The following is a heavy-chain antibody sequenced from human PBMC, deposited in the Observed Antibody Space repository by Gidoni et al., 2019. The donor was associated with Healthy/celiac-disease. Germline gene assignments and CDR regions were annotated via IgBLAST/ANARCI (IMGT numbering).Heavy chain of an antibody. CDR2: ISGSGGRT. V-gene: IGHV3-23*01. CDR3: AKLASYYYDSSGYYYLDY. CDR1: GFPFSRYA. D-gene: IGHD3-22*01. Sequence: EVQLLESGGGLVQPGGSLRLSCAASGFPFSRYAMGWVRQAPGKGLEWVSAISGSGGRTYYADSVKGRFTISRDNSKNTLYLQMNSLRAEDTAVYYCAKLASYYYDSSGYYYLDYWGQGTLVTVSS. J-gene: IGHJ4*02.